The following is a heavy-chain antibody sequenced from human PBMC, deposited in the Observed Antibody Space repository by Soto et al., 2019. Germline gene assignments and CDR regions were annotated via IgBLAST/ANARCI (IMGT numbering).Heavy chain of an antibody. J-gene: IGHJ3*02. Sequence: QVQLQESGPGLVKPSQTLSLTCTVSGGSISSGGYYWSWIRQHPGKGLEWIGYIYYSGSTYYNPSLKSRVTISVDTSKNQFSLKLSSVTAADTAVYYCARGRPYYYDSRQGPRGAFDIWGQGTMVTVSS. D-gene: IGHD3-22*01. CDR2: IYYSGST. CDR1: GGSISSGGYY. V-gene: IGHV4-31*03. CDR3: ARGRPYYYDSRQGPRGAFDI.